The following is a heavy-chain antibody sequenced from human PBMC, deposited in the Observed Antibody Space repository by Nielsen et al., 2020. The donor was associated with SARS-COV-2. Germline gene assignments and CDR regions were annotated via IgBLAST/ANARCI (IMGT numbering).Heavy chain of an antibody. J-gene: IGHJ4*02. V-gene: IGHV3-48*03. CDR2: ISSSGSTI. CDR3: ARVSRPEEWLPDSYYFDY. Sequence: GESLKISCAASGFTFSSYEMNWVRQAPGKGLEWVSYISSSGSTIYYADSVKGRFTISRDNAKNSLYLQMNSLRAEDTAVYYCARVSRPEEWLPDSYYFDYWGQGTLVTVSS. CDR1: GFTFSSYE. D-gene: IGHD5-12*01.